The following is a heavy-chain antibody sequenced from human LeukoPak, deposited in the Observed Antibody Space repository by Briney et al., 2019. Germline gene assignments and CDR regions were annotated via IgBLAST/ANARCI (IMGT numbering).Heavy chain of an antibody. V-gene: IGHV3-66*01. D-gene: IGHD1-1*01. Sequence: GGSLRLSCAASGFSFSDYYMSWVRQAPGKGLEWVSVIYSGGSTYYADSVKGRFTISRDNSKNTLYLQMNSLRAEDTAVYYCARERVERRFWAGKADVGAFDIWGQGTMVTVSS. CDR1: GFSFSDYY. CDR3: ARERVERRFWAGKADVGAFDI. CDR2: IYSGGST. J-gene: IGHJ3*02.